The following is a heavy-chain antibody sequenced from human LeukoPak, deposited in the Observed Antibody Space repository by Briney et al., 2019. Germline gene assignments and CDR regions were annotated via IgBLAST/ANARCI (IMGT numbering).Heavy chain of an antibody. CDR1: GFTFSDYY. D-gene: IGHD3-22*01. CDR2: ITSSGTST. V-gene: IGHV3-11*05. Sequence: PGGSLRLSCAASGFTFSDYYMTWIRQAPGEGLEWVSYITSSGTSTNYADSVKGRFTISRDNAKNSLFLQMNSLRAEDTAVYYCAIDEQKYQYDNSGYYPDAFDIWGQGTMVTVSS. J-gene: IGHJ3*02. CDR3: AIDEQKYQYDNSGYYPDAFDI.